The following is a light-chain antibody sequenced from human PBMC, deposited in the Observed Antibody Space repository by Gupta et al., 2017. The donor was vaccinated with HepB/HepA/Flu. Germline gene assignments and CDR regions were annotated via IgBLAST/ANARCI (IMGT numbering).Light chain of an antibody. J-gene: IGKJ4*01. CDR3: MQALQTPIT. CDR1: QSRLHSNGYNY. CDR2: LGS. V-gene: IGKV2-28*01. Sequence: DIVMTQSPLSLPVTPGEPASIPCRSSQSRLHSNGYNYLDWYLQKPGQSPQLLIYLGSNRASGVPDRFSGSGSGTDFTLKISRVEAEDVGVYYCMQALQTPITFGGGTKVEIK.